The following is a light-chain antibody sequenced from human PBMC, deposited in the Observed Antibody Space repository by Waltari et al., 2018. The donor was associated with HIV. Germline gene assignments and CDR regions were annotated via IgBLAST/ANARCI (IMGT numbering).Light chain of an antibody. CDR3: QQYNNWLT. CDR2: DAS. CDR1: QSVSNK. V-gene: IGKV3-15*01. Sequence: IVMTQSPATLSVPPGERATLSCRASQSVSNKLAWYQQKPGQAPRLLMYDASTRVTGIPARFSGSGSGTDFTLTISSLQSGDFAIYYCQQYNNWLTFGGGTKVEIK. J-gene: IGKJ4*01.